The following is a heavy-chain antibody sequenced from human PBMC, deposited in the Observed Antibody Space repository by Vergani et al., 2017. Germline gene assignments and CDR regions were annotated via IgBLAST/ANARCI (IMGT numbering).Heavy chain of an antibody. CDR3: AGKRITMVRGVIIGAFDI. CDR2: IDPSDSYT. J-gene: IGHJ3*02. V-gene: IGHV5-10-1*03. D-gene: IGHD3-10*01. CDR1: GYSFTSYW. Sequence: EVQLVQSGAEVKKPGVSLRISCKGSGYSFTSYWISWVRQMPGKGLEWMGRIDPSDSYTNYSPSFQGHVTISADKSISTAYLQWSSLKASDTAMYYCAGKRITMVRGVIIGAFDIWGQGTMVTVSS.